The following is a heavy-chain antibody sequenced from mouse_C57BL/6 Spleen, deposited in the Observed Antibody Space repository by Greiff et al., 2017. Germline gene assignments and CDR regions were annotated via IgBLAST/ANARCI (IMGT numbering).Heavy chain of an antibody. J-gene: IGHJ4*01. V-gene: IGHV14-1*01. CDR2: IDPEDGDT. Sequence: VQLQQSGAELVKPGASVKLSCTASGFNIKDYYMHWVKQRTEQGLEWIGRIDPEDGDTEYAPKFQGKATMTADTSSNTAYLQLSSLTSEDTAVYYCTSMITTEYYAMDYWGQGTSVTVSS. CDR1: GFNIKDYY. D-gene: IGHD2-4*01. CDR3: TSMITTEYYAMDY.